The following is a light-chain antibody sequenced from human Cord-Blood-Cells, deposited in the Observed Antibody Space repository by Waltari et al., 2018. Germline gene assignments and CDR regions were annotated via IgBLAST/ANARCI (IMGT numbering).Light chain of an antibody. CDR2: EGS. J-gene: IGLJ2*01. CDR3: CSYAGSSTFVV. V-gene: IGLV2-23*03. Sequence: QSALTHPVSVSGSPGQSITISCTGTSSDVGSYNLVSWYQQHPGKAPKLMIYEGSKRHSGVSNRFSGSKSGNTASLTISGLQAEDEADYYCCSYAGSSTFVVFGGGTKLTVL. CDR1: SSDVGSYNL.